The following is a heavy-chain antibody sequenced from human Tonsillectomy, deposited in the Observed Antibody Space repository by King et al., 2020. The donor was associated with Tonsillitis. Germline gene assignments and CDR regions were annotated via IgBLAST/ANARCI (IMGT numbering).Heavy chain of an antibody. Sequence: VQLVESGGGVVQPGRSLRLSCAASGFTFSNYAMHWVRQAPGKGLEWVAIISYDGSEKYYADSVKGRFTISRDNSKNKMYVQMNYLRAEVTAVYYCARDLMSGDWNAPLGYFDYWGQGTLVTVSS. V-gene: IGHV3-30*04. CDR3: ARDLMSGDWNAPLGYFDY. D-gene: IGHD1-1*01. CDR2: ISYDGSEK. CDR1: GFTFSNYA. J-gene: IGHJ4*02.